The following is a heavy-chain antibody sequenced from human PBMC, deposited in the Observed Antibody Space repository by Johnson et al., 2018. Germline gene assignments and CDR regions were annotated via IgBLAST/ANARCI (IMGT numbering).Heavy chain of an antibody. V-gene: IGHV3-30-3*01. D-gene: IGHD2-15*01. CDR3: ARATGACSAGTCYSEPDY. J-gene: IGHJ4*02. CDR1: GFTFSPYT. CDR2: ISYDGTNK. Sequence: QVQLVESGGGVVQPGRSLRLSCAASGFTFSPYTMHWVRQAPGKGLEWVALISYDGTNKYYADSVKGRFTISIDNSKNTLYLQMNSLRPEDTAVYYCARATGACSAGTCYSEPDYGGQGTLVTVSS.